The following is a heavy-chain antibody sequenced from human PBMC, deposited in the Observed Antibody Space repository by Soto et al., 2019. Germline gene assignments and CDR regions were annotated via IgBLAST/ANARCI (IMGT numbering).Heavy chain of an antibody. CDR1: GYVFSNYA. D-gene: IGHD3-10*01. J-gene: IGHJ3*01. CDR3: AREESNRGFAFDA. V-gene: IGHV3-23*01. CDR2: IDGSGAA. Sequence: EVQLLESGGDLGQPGGSLRLSCVASGYVFSNYAMAWVRQVPGKGLQWVSRIDGSGAAHYGDSVKGRFTMSRDNSKNTLFLQLDRLRVEDTAVYFCAREESNRGFAFDAWGQGTWVAVSS.